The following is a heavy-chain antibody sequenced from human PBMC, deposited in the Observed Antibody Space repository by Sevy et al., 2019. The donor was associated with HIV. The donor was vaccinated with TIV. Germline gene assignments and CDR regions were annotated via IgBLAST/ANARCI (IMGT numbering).Heavy chain of an antibody. Sequence: GGSLRLSCAASGLTFSSYTMDWVRQAPGKGLEWVSSIIIGSNYIYYADSLKGRFTISRDNAKNSVFLQMHSLRAEDTALYYGGRRGGLTDDGFDIWGQGTMVTVSS. CDR3: GRRGGLTDDGFDI. D-gene: IGHD3-16*01. V-gene: IGHV3-21*03. CDR1: GLTFSSYT. CDR2: IIIGSNYI. J-gene: IGHJ3*02.